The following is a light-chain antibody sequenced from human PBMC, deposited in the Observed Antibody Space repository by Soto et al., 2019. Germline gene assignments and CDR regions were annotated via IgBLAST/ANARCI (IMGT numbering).Light chain of an antibody. CDR2: RDT. CDR3: QSADNSGSYPVV. CDR1: ALSRQY. Sequence: SYDLTQPPSVSVSPGQTAKITCSGDALSRQYAYWYQQKPGQAPVLLIYRDTERPSGIPQRFSGSSSGTTVSLTVSDVQAEYEGDYYCQSADNSGSYPVVFGGGTKVTVL. V-gene: IGLV3-25*02. J-gene: IGLJ2*01.